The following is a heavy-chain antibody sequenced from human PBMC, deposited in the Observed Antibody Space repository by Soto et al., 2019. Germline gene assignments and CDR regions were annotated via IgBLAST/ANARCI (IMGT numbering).Heavy chain of an antibody. Sequence: PGKGLEWMGIIYPGDSDTRYSPSFQGQVTTSADKSISTAYLQWSSLKASDTAMYYCARTVAAGAFYICYFGMVAWVQGTPSSDSS. D-gene: IGHD6-13*01. CDR3: ARTVAAGAFYICYFGMVA. CDR2: IYPGDSDT. J-gene: IGHJ6*02. V-gene: IGHV5-51*01.